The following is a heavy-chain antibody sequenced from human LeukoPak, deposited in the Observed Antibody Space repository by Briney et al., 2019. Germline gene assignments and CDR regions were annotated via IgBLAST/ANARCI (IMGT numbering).Heavy chain of an antibody. D-gene: IGHD6-13*01. Sequence: GASVKVSCKASGGTFSSYAISWVRQAPGQGLEWMGGIIPIFGTANHAQKFQGRVTITADESTSTAYMELSSLRSEDTAVYYCARRLIAAAATPFDYWGQGTLVTVSS. J-gene: IGHJ4*02. CDR1: GGTFSSYA. CDR2: IIPIFGTA. CDR3: ARRLIAAAATPFDY. V-gene: IGHV1-69*01.